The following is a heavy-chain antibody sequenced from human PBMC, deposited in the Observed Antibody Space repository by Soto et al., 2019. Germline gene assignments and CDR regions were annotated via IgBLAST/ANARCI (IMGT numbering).Heavy chain of an antibody. CDR1: GYTFTSYY. J-gene: IGHJ4*02. D-gene: IGHD4-17*01. CDR3: ARTTMAFYYFDF. CDR2: IEPSGGSR. Sequence: ASVKVSCKASGYTFTSYYMHWVRQAPGQGLEWMGVIEPSGGSRSYTQKFQGRVTMTRDTSTSTVYMELSSLRSEDTAVYYCARTTMAFYYFDFWGQGTLVTVSS. V-gene: IGHV1-46*01.